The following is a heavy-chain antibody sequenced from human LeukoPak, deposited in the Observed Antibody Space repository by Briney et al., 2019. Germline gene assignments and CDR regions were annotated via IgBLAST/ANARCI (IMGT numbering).Heavy chain of an antibody. J-gene: IGHJ4*02. CDR1: GFTFSDYY. V-gene: IGHV3-11*01. D-gene: IGHD2-2*01. CDR2: ISSGGTII. CDR3: AGGTNGWHQPLEY. Sequence: PGGSLGLSCAASGFTFSDYYMTWIRQAPGKGLEWVSYISSGGTIIYYADSVKGRFTISRDNDKNSLFLQMNSLRAEDTAVYYCAGGTNGWHQPLEYWGQGTLVTVSS.